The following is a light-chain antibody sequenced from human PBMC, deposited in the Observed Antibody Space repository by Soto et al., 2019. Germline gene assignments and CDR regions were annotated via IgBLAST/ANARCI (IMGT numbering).Light chain of an antibody. CDR3: MQAKHCPPYT. V-gene: IGKV2-30*01. J-gene: IGKJ2*01. Sequence: DVVMTQSPLSLPVTLGQPASISCRSSQRLVDSEGNTYLHWFHQKPGQSPRRRSYKVSKRNSGVPRRFSGKGSGTDFTLKISRVEADDVRVYYCMQAKHCPPYTFGQGTKVEI. CDR1: QRLVDSEGNTY. CDR2: KVS.